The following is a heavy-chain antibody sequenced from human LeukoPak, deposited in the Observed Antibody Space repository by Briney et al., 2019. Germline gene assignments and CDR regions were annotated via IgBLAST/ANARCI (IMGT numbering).Heavy chain of an antibody. D-gene: IGHD6-13*01. V-gene: IGHV3-7*01. CDR2: IKQDGSEK. CDR1: GFTFSSYW. CDR3: ARDIAAAPIRDYYYSMDV. J-gene: IGHJ6*02. Sequence: PGGSLRLSCAASGFTFSSYWMSWVRQAPGKGLEWVANIKQDGSEKYYVDSVKGRFTISRDNAKNSLYLQMNSLRAEDTAVYYCARDIAAAPIRDYYYSMDVWGQGTTVTVSS.